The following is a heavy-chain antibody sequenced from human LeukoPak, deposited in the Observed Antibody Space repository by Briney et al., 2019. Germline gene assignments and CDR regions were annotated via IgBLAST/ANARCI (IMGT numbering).Heavy chain of an antibody. CDR1: GYTFTRYG. CDR2: ISAYNGNT. Sequence: GASVKVSCKASGYTFTRYGISWVRQAPGQGLEWMGWISAYNGNTNKAQKLQGRVTMTTDTSTSTAYIELRSLISDDTAVYCCARDRKDHVDIVEEGFDYWGQGTLVTVSS. D-gene: IGHD5-12*01. V-gene: IGHV1-18*04. J-gene: IGHJ4*02. CDR3: ARDRKDHVDIVEEGFDY.